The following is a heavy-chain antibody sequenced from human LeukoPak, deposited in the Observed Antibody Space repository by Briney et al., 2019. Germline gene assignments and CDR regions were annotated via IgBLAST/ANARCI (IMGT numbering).Heavy chain of an antibody. Sequence: PSETLSLTCTVSGGSISSYYWSWIRQPPGKGLEWIGYIYYSGSTNYNPSLKSRVTISVDTSKNQFSLKLSSVTAADTAVYYCVYCSSTSCYTENYFDYWGQGTPVTVSS. D-gene: IGHD2-2*02. V-gene: IGHV4-59*08. CDR3: VYCSSTSCYTENYFDY. CDR1: GGSISSYY. J-gene: IGHJ4*02. CDR2: IYYSGST.